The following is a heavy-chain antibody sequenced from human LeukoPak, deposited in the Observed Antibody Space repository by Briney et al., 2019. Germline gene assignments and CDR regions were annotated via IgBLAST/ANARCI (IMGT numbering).Heavy chain of an antibody. Sequence: ASVKVSCKASGYTFSHYAINWVRQAPGQRLEWMGWINAGNGNTKYSEEFQGRVTITRDTSATTVYMELSSLTSEDMAVYYCARGPNQYVIWGQGTLVTVSS. CDR2: INAGNGNT. J-gene: IGHJ4*02. CDR1: GYTFSHYA. V-gene: IGHV1-3*03. D-gene: IGHD1-14*01. CDR3: ARGPNQYVI.